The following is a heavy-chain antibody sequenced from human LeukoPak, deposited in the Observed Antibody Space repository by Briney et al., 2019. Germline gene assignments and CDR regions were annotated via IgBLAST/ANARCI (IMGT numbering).Heavy chain of an antibody. V-gene: IGHV4-34*01. CDR3: ARDMYYDSSGYYLNWFDP. D-gene: IGHD3-22*01. J-gene: IGHJ5*02. Sequence: PSETLSLTCAVYGGSFSGYYWSWIRQPPGKGLELIGEINHSGSTNYNPSLKSRVTISVDTSKNQFSLKLSSVTAADTAVYYCARDMYYDSSGYYLNWFDPWGQGTLVTVSS. CDR2: INHSGST. CDR1: GGSFSGYY.